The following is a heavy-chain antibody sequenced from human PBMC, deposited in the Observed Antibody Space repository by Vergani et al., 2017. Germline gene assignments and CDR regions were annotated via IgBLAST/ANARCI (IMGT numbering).Heavy chain of an antibody. CDR2: IYYSGST. D-gene: IGHD1-26*01. V-gene: IGHV4-31*01. J-gene: IGHJ6*03. CDR3: ARASGGELLSVGYYYYMDV. Sequence: QVQLQESGPGLVKPSQTLSLTCTVSGGSISSGGYYWSWIRQHPGKGLEWIGYIYYSGSTYYNPSLKSLVTISVDTSKNQFSLKLSSVTAADTAVYYCARASGGELLSVGYYYYMDVWGKGTTVTVSS. CDR1: GGSISSGGYY.